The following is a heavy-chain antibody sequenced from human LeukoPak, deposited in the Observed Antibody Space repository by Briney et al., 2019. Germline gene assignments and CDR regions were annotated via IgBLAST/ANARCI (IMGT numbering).Heavy chain of an antibody. D-gene: IGHD6-19*01. V-gene: IGHV4-59*08. J-gene: IGHJ4*02. CDR2: IYYSGST. CDR3: ARHAPSDTTGWYYFDY. Sequence: SETLSPTCTVSGGSISTYYWSWMRQLPGKGLEWIGYIYYSGSTAYNPSLKSRVTISVDTSKSQFSLKLSSVTAADTAVYYCARHAPSDTTGWYYFDYWGQGTLVTVSS. CDR1: GGSISTYY.